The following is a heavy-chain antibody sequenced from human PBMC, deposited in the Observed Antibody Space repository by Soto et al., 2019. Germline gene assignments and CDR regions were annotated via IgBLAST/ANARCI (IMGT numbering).Heavy chain of an antibody. CDR2: VSAYNGNT. Sequence: QVQLVQSGAEVKKPGASVKVSCKASGYTFSNDAITWVRQAPGQGLEWMGWVSAYNGNTNYAQKFNGRVTMTTDTSTSTAYMEIRSLRYDDTAVYFCARASRYYWNYMMYWGQGTLVTVSS. J-gene: IGHJ4*02. V-gene: IGHV1-18*01. CDR1: GYTFSNDA. D-gene: IGHD1-7*01. CDR3: ARASRYYWNYMMY.